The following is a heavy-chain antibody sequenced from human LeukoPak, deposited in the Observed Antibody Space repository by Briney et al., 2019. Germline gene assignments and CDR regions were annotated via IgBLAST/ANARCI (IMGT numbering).Heavy chain of an antibody. V-gene: IGHV3-7*01. J-gene: IGHJ4*02. Sequence: GGSLRLSCAASGFTFSSYWMSWVRQAPGKGLEWVANIKQDESEKYYVDSVKGRFTISRDNAKNSVYLQMNSLRGEDTAVYYCVGGGTTSYDYWGQGTLVTVSS. CDR2: IKQDESEK. CDR3: VGGGTTSYDY. CDR1: GFTFSSYW. D-gene: IGHD1-7*01.